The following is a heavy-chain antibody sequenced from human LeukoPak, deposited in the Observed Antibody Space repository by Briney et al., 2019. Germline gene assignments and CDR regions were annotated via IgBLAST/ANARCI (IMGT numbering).Heavy chain of an antibody. CDR2: ISDRGSRT. V-gene: IGHV3-23*01. CDR1: GITLSNYG. CDR3: VKDGRRSPPC. D-gene: IGHD2-15*01. Sequence: GGSLRLSCAVSGITLSNYGMSWVRQAPGKGLEWVAGISDRGSRTNYADSVKGRFTISRDNSKNTLFLQMNTLRAEDTAVYYCVKDGRRSPPCWGQGTLVTVSS. J-gene: IGHJ4*02.